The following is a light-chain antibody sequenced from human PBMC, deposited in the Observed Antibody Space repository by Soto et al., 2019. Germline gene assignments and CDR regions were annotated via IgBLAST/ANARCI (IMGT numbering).Light chain of an antibody. Sequence: QPVLTQPPSVSGAPGQRVTISCTGSSSNIGAGYDVHWYQQLPGTAPKLLIYGNSNRPSGVPDRFSGSKSGTSASLAIPGLQAEDEADYYCQSYDSSLVVFGGGTQLTVL. J-gene: IGLJ2*01. CDR2: GNS. CDR3: QSYDSSLVV. CDR1: SSNIGAGYD. V-gene: IGLV1-40*01.